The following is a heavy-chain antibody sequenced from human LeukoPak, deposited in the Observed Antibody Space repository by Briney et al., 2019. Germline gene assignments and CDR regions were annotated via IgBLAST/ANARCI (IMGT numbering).Heavy chain of an antibody. CDR1: GDSITSGSYY. CDR3: ARGGSTLHSAGGHDIEFYYYYYMDV. Sequence: TLSLTCTVSGDSITSGSYYWSWLRQPAGKGLEWIGHIFISGDTNYNPSLRSRVTMSLDTSKNQFSLKLYSVTAADTAVYYCARGGSTLHSAGGHDIEFYYYYYMDVWGKGTTVTISS. D-gene: IGHD3-9*01. V-gene: IGHV4-61*09. CDR2: IFISGDT. J-gene: IGHJ6*03.